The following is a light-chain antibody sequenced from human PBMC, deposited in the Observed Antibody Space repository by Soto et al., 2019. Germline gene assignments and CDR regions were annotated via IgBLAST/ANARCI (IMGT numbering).Light chain of an antibody. Sequence: EIVLTQSPATLSLSPGERATLSCRASQSVSRDLAWYQQKPGQAPRLLIYDASNRATGIPARFSASGSGTDFTLTIGSLEPEDFAVSYCQQRSNWPYTFGQGTKLEIK. CDR1: QSVSRD. V-gene: IGKV3-11*01. CDR2: DAS. CDR3: QQRSNWPYT. J-gene: IGKJ2*01.